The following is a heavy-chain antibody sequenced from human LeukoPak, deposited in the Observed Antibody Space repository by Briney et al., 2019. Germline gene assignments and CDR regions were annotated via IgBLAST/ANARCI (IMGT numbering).Heavy chain of an antibody. Sequence: GGSLRLSCAASGFTFSSYGMHWVRQAPGKGLEWVAFIRYDGSNKYYADSVKGRFTISRDNSKNTLYLQMNSLRAEDTAVYYCAKDVGYQLLSREDAFDIWGQGTMVTVSS. V-gene: IGHV3-30*02. CDR3: AKDVGYQLLSREDAFDI. CDR1: GFTFSSYG. D-gene: IGHD2-2*01. J-gene: IGHJ3*02. CDR2: IRYDGSNK.